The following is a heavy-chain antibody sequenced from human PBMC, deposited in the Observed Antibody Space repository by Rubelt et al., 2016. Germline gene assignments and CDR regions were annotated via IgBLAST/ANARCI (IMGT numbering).Heavy chain of an antibody. J-gene: IGHJ2*01. D-gene: IGHD2-2*01. CDR1: GGSFSGYY. Sequence: QVQLQQWGAGLLKPSETLSLTCAVYGGSFSGYYWSWIRQPPGKGLEWIGEINHSGSTNYNPSLKCRVTMSVGTSKNQFSLKLSSVTAADTAVYYCARRGSQLRTLRYFDLWGRGTLVTVSS. CDR3: ARRGSQLRTLRYFDL. V-gene: IGHV4-34*01. CDR2: INHSGST.